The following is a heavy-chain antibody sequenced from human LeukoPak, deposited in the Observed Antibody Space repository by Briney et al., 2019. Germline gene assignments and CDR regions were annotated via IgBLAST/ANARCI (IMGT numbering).Heavy chain of an antibody. J-gene: IGHJ4*02. CDR3: ARVMGSYATDY. D-gene: IGHD3-16*01. V-gene: IGHV3-11*04. CDR2: ISSSDNTI. Sequence: GWSLRLSCAASGFTFSDYYMSWIRQAPGKGLEGVSYISSSDNTIFYADSVKGRSTMSRDNAKNSLYLQMNSLRAEDTAVYFCARVMGSYATDYWGQGTLVTVSS. CDR1: GFTFSDYY.